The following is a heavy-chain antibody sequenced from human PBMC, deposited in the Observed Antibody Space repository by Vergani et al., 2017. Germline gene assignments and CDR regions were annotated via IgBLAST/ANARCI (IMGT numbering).Heavy chain of an antibody. Sequence: EVQLLESGGGLVQPGGSLRLSCAASGFTVSSNYMSWVRQAPGKGLDWVSVIYSGGSTYYADSVKGRFTISRDNSKNTLYLQMNSLRAEDTAVYYCARGPDYYGSGSLYPWGQGTLVTVSS. V-gene: IGHV3-53*01. CDR3: ARGPDYYGSGSLYP. CDR2: IYSGGST. CDR1: GFTVSSNY. J-gene: IGHJ5*02. D-gene: IGHD3-10*01.